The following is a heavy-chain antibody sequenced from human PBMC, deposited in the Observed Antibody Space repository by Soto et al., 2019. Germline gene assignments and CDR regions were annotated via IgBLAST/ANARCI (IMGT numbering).Heavy chain of an antibody. CDR1: GGSITSGDYY. J-gene: IGHJ6*02. CDR3: ARTSDLQQIFFGLDV. D-gene: IGHD3-10*01. CDR2: IYHSGAT. V-gene: IGHV4-30-4*01. Sequence: QVQLQESGPGLVKPSQTLSLTCTVSGGSITSGDYYWSWVRQPPGKGLEWIAYIYHSGATYSNPSLKGRLTISVDTSKNQFSLKLSSVTAADTAVYYCARTSDLQQIFFGLDVWGQGTTVTVSS.